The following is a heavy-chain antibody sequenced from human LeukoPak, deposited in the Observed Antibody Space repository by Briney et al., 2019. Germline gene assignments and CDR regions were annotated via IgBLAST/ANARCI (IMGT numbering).Heavy chain of an antibody. J-gene: IGHJ6*03. V-gene: IGHV4-61*01. CDR3: AGEVSGYDFYYYYYYMDV. CDR1: GGSISSSSYY. D-gene: IGHD5-12*01. Sequence: SETLSLTCTVSGGSISSSSYYWGWIRQPPGKGLEWIGYIYYSGSTNYNPSLKSRVTISVDTSKNQFSLKLSSVTAADTAVYYCAGEVSGYDFYYYYYYMDVWGKGTTVTVSS. CDR2: IYYSGST.